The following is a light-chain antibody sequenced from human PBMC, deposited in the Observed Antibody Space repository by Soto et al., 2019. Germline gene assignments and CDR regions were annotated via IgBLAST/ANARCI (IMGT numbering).Light chain of an antibody. J-gene: IGKJ1*01. CDR2: AAS. Sequence: DIQMTQSPSTVSGSVGDRVTITCRASQDISSWLAWYQQKPGKAPKLLIYAASSLQGGVPSRFSGSGSGTEFTLTSSSLQPEDFATYYCQHDNSFTPTFGQGTRV. CDR1: QDISSW. CDR3: QHDNSFTPT. V-gene: IGKV1-12*01.